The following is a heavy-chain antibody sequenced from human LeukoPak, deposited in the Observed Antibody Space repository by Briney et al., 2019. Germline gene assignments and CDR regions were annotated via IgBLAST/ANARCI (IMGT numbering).Heavy chain of an antibody. CDR2: ISGSGDNT. D-gene: IGHD6-19*01. CDR1: GFTFSNYA. CDR3: AKDPRSSGWPY. V-gene: IGHV3-23*01. Sequence: GGSLRLSCAASGFTFSNYAMSWVRQAPGKGLEWVSTISGSGDNTNYADSVKGRFSISRENAKNTLNLQMNRLTEEDTAVYYCAKDPRSSGWPYWGQGILVTVSS. J-gene: IGHJ4*02.